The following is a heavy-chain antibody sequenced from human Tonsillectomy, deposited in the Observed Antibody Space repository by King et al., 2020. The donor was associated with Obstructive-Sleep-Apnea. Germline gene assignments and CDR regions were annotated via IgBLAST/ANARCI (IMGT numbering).Heavy chain of an antibody. Sequence: VQLQESGPGLVKPSETLSLTCTVSGGSISSYYWSWIRQPPGKGLEWIGYIYYSGSTNYNPSLKSRVTISVDTSKNQFSLKLSSVTAADTAVYYCARGDSPYYFDYWGQGTLVTVSS. CDR3: ARGDSPYYFDY. V-gene: IGHV4-59*01. D-gene: IGHD2-15*01. CDR2: IYYSGST. CDR1: GGSISSYY. J-gene: IGHJ4*02.